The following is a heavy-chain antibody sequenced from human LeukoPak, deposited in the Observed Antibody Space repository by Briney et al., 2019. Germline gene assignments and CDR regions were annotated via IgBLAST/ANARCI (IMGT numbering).Heavy chain of an antibody. J-gene: IGHJ3*02. CDR3: ASLTLMVRTTPHDFDI. D-gene: IGHD3-10*01. Sequence: WVANIKQDGSEKYYVESVKGRFTIYRDNAKISLYMQMNRLRAEDTSVYYCASLTLMVRTTPHDFDIWGQGTMVTVSS. V-gene: IGHV3-7*01. CDR2: IKQDGSEK.